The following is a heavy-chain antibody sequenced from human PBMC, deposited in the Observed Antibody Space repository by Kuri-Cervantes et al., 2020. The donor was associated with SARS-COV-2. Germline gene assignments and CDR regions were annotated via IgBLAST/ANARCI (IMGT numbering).Heavy chain of an antibody. CDR3: ARATRGFLEWLLPRGGWFDP. V-gene: IGHV1-69*05. CDR2: IIPIFGTA. J-gene: IGHJ5*02. Sequence: SVKVSCKASGGTFSSYAISWVRQAPGQGLEWMGGIIPIFGTANYAQKFQGRVTMTTDTSTSTAYMELRSLRSDDTAVYYCARATRGFLEWLLPRGGWFDPWGQGTLVTVSS. CDR1: GGTFSSYA. D-gene: IGHD3-3*01.